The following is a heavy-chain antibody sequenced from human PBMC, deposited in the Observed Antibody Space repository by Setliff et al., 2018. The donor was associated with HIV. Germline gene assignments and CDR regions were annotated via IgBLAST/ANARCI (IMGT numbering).Heavy chain of an antibody. CDR3: ARASYYYDSSGWVDY. Sequence: GGSLRLSFAASGFTFSDYYMSWIRQAPGKGLEWVSYISSSSSYTNYADSVKGRFTISRDNAKNSLYLQMNSLRAEDTAVYYCARASYYYDSSGWVDYWGQGTLVTVSS. J-gene: IGHJ4*02. CDR2: ISSSSSYT. V-gene: IGHV3-11*03. CDR1: GFTFSDYY. D-gene: IGHD3-22*01.